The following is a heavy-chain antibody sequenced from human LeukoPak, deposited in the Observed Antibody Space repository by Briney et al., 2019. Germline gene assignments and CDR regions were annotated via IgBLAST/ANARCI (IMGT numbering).Heavy chain of an antibody. CDR3: ARQSRSYYDSGGYYGFWGF. V-gene: IGHV5-51*01. J-gene: IGHJ4*02. Sequence: GASVKVSFKGSGYSFSNYWIGWVRQMPGKGLEWMGIIYPGDSETRYSPSFQGQVTISVDKSISTAYLQWSSLKASDTAMYYCARQSRSYYDSGGYYGFWGFWGQGTLVTVSS. CDR1: GYSFSNYW. D-gene: IGHD3-22*01. CDR2: IYPGDSET.